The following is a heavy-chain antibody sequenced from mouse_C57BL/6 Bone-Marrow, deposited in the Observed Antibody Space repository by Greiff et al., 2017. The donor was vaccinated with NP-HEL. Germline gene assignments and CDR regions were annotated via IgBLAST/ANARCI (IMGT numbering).Heavy chain of an antibody. J-gene: IGHJ4*01. Sequence: QVQLQQSGAELVKPGASVKISCKASGYAFSSYWMNWVKERPGKGLEWIGQIYPGDGDTKYNGKFKGKATLTADKSSSTAYMQVSSLTSEDSAVYFCASGDYCISRFEYSMDYCGRGTAVTVTS. D-gene: IGHD1-1*01. CDR1: GYAFSSYW. V-gene: IGHV1-80*01. CDR2: IYPGDGDT. CDR3: ASGDYCISRFEYSMDY.